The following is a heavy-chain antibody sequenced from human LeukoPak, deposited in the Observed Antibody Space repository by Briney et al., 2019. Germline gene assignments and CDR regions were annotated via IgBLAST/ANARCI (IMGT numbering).Heavy chain of an antibody. Sequence: GGSLRLSCAASGFTFSSYWMHWVRQAPGKGLVWVSRVSGVGSTTRYADSVKGRFTISRDNAKNTLFLQMSSLRAEDTAVYYCARDNNWNYPDYWGQGTLVTVSS. CDR1: GFTFSSYW. CDR3: ARDNNWNYPDY. V-gene: IGHV3-74*01. CDR2: VSGVGSTT. D-gene: IGHD1-7*01. J-gene: IGHJ4*02.